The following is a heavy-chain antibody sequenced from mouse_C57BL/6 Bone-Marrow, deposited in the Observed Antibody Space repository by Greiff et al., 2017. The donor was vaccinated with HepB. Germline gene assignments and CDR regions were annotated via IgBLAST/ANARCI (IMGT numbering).Heavy chain of an antibody. CDR1: GFTFTDYY. CDR2: IRNKANGYTT. CDR3: ARYHLGLQYGVYYAMDY. Sequence: EVQRVESGGGLVQPGGSLSLSCAASGFTFTDYYMSWVRQPPGKALEWLGFIRNKANGYTTEYSASVKGRFTISRDNSQSILYLQMNALRADDSATYYCARYHLGLQYGVYYAMDYWGQGTSVTVSS. V-gene: IGHV7-3*01. J-gene: IGHJ4*01. D-gene: IGHD4-1*01.